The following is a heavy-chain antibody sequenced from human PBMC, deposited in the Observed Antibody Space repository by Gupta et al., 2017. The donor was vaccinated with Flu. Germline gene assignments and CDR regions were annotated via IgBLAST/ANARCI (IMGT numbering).Heavy chain of an antibody. Sequence: QVQLVQSGGGLVQPGMSLRLSCAASEFIFNKYAMHWVRQAPGKGLEWVAGISYDGSLEYYADSVKGRFTISRDNSKDTLFLQMNSLRTDDTATYYCVRTTSMDVWGKGITVTVSS. V-gene: IGHV3-30*04. CDR1: EFIFNKYA. D-gene: IGHD1-1*01. CDR3: VRTTSMDV. CDR2: ISYDGSLE. J-gene: IGHJ6*03.